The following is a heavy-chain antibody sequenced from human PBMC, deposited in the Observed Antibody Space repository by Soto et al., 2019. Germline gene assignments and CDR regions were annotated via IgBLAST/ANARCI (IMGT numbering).Heavy chain of an antibody. J-gene: IGHJ4*02. CDR3: ARHLGLILAAPNFDY. Sequence: PSETLSLTCTVSGGSISNYYWTWIRQPPGKALEWIGYIYYSGSTNYNPSLKSRVTISVDTSKNQFSLKLSSVTAADTAIYYCARHLGLILAAPNFDYWGQGTLVTVSS. CDR2: IYYSGST. V-gene: IGHV4-59*08. CDR1: GGSISNYY. D-gene: IGHD3-16*01.